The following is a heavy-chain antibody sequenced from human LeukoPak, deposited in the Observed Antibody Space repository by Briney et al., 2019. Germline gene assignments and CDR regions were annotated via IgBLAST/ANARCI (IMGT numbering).Heavy chain of an antibody. Sequence: GGSLRLSCAASGFTFSSYAMHWVRQAPGKGLEWVAVISYDGSNKNYADSVKGRFTISRDNAKNSLYLQMNSLRAEDTAVYYCATSRGSWPDYFDYWGQGTLVTVSS. J-gene: IGHJ4*02. D-gene: IGHD6-13*01. V-gene: IGHV3-30*04. CDR3: ATSRGSWPDYFDY. CDR1: GFTFSSYA. CDR2: ISYDGSNK.